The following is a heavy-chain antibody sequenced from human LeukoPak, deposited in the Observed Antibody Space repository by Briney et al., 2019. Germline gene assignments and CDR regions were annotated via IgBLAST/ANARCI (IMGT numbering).Heavy chain of an antibody. CDR1: GYTFTAYY. D-gene: IGHD6-6*01. CDR2: INPNSGGI. CDR3: ANLSSDY. Sequence: GASXKASCKASGYTFTAYYMHWVRQAPGQGLEWMGRINPNSGGINYAQKFQGRVTMTRDTSISTAYMELSRLTSDDTAVYYCANLSSDYWGQGTLVTVSS. V-gene: IGHV1-2*06. J-gene: IGHJ4*02.